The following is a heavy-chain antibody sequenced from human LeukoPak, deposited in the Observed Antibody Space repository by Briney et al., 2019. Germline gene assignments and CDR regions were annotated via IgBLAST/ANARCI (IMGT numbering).Heavy chain of an antibody. CDR3: ARALAAASHTSFDY. V-gene: IGHV3-66*01. CDR1: AFTVSSNY. CDR2: IYSDDNT. D-gene: IGHD6-13*01. J-gene: IGHJ4*02. Sequence: PGGSLRLSCAASAFTVSSNYMGWVRQAPGEGLEWVSIIYSDDNTFYADSVKGRFTISRDNSKNTVYLQMNTLRTEDTAVYYCARALAAASHTSFDYWGQGTLVTVSS.